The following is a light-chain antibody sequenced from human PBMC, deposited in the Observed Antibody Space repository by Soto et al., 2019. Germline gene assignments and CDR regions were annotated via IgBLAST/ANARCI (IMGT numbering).Light chain of an antibody. CDR2: EVA. CDR1: SSDVGGYNY. V-gene: IGLV2-8*01. CDR3: SSYAGSSDAV. Sequence: QSVLTQPPSASGSPGQSVTISCTGTSSDVGGYNYVSWYQQHPGKAPKLMIYEVAKRPSGVPDRFTGSKSGNTASLTVSGLQIEDEADYYCSSYAGSSDAVFGGGTKLTVL. J-gene: IGLJ2*01.